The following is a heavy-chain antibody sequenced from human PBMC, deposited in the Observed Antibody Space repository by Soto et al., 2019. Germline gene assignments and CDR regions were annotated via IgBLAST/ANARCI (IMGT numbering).Heavy chain of an antibody. CDR3: ATLGYFDY. CDR1: GYTFTNYY. CDR2: INPSGAST. J-gene: IGHJ4*02. V-gene: IGHV1-46*01. Sequence: QVQLVQSGAEVKKHGASVKVSCKASGYTFTNYYIHWVRQAPGQGLEWMGIINPSGASTSYAQKFQGRVTMTRDTSTSPVYMELSSLRSEDTAGYFCATLGYFDYWGQGTLVTVSS. D-gene: IGHD7-27*01.